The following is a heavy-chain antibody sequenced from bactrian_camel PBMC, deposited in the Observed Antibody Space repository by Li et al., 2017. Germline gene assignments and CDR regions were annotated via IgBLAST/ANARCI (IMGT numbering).Heavy chain of an antibody. D-gene: IGHD6*01. CDR2: IYTGGVGT. J-gene: IGHJ6*01. CDR1: GYTYSGDC. CDR3: AADLNCHWYGGRLTDVTDFGF. V-gene: IGHV3S40*01. Sequence: VQLVESGGGSVQAGGSMRLSCTIHGYTYSGDCMGWFRQAPGKEREGVAAIYTGGVGTYYADFVKGRFTISRDNAKNTVYLQMDGLKTEDTAMYYCAADLNCHWYGGRLTDVTDFGFVGQGTQVTVS.